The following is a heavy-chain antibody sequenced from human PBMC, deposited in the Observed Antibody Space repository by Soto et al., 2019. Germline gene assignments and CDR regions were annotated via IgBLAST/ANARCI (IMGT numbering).Heavy chain of an antibody. CDR2: IWYDGSNK. CDR3: ARIVGYGSGGSCEIDY. CDR1: GFTFRSYG. Sequence: QVQLVESGGGVVQPGRSLRLSCAASGFTFRSYGMHWVRQAPGKGLEWVAVIWYDGSNKDYADSVKGRFTISRDNSKNTLYLQMNSLRAEDTDVYHWARIVGYGSGGSCEIDYWGQGTLVTVSS. D-gene: IGHD2-15*01. J-gene: IGHJ4*02. V-gene: IGHV3-33*01.